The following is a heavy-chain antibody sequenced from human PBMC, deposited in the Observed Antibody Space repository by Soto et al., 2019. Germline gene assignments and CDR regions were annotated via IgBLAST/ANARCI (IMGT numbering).Heavy chain of an antibody. CDR1: GYTFTSYA. Sequence: ATVRVSCKASGYTFTSYAMHWVRQAPGQRLEWMGWINAGNGNTKYSQKFQGRVTITRDTSASTAYMELSSLRSEDTAVYYCARDLGIQLWYLDYWGQGTLVTVSS. D-gene: IGHD5-18*01. CDR3: ARDLGIQLWYLDY. J-gene: IGHJ4*02. CDR2: INAGNGNT. V-gene: IGHV1-3*01.